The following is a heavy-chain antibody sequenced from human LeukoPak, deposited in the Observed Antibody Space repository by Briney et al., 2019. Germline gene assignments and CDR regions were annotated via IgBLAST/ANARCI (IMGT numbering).Heavy chain of an antibody. V-gene: IGHV7-4-1*02. D-gene: IGHD5-18*01. Sequence: ASVKVSCKASGYTFTSYAMNWVRQAPGQGLEWMGWINTNTGNPTYAQGFTGRFVFSLDTSVSTAYLQISSLKAEDTAVYYCARGIQLWYPDAFDIWGQGTMVTVSS. CDR2: INTNTGNP. CDR3: ARGIQLWYPDAFDI. J-gene: IGHJ3*02. CDR1: GYTFTSYA.